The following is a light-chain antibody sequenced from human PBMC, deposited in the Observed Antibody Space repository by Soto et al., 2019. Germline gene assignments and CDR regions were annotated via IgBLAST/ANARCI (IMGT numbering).Light chain of an antibody. J-gene: IGKJ4*01. CDR1: QSVLYSSNNKNY. V-gene: IGKV4-1*01. CDR2: GAS. CDR3: EQYNNWPHA. Sequence: DILMTQSPDSLAVSLGERATINCKSSQSVLYSSNNKNYLAWYQQKPGQPPKLLIYGASTRATAIPARFSGSGSGTEFTLTISSLQSEDFAVYYCEQYNNWPHAFGGGTKVDIK.